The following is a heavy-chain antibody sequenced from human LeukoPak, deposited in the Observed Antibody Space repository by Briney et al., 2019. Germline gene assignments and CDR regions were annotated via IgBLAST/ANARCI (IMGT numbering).Heavy chain of an antibody. V-gene: IGHV3-21*01. CDR1: GFTFSSYS. CDR3: ARDAYSGSHALDH. D-gene: IGHD1-26*01. J-gene: IGHJ4*02. Sequence: PGGSLRLSCAASGFTFSSYSMNWVRQAPGKGLEWVSSISSSSSYIYYADSVKGRFTISRDNAKNSLYLQMNSLRAEDTAVYNCARDAYSGSHALDHWGQGTLVTVSS. CDR2: ISSSSSYI.